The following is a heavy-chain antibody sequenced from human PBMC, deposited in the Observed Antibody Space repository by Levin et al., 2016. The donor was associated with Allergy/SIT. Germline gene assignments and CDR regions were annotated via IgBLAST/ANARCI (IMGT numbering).Heavy chain of an antibody. CDR3: ARDPGRDNILTAYSDY. Sequence: WVRQAPGQGLEWMGWISALNGNTNYAQKLQGRVIMTTDTSTSTAYMELWSLRSDDTAVYYCARDPGRDNILTAYSDYWGQGTLVTVSS. V-gene: IGHV1-18*01. D-gene: IGHD3-9*01. CDR2: ISALNGNT. J-gene: IGHJ4*02.